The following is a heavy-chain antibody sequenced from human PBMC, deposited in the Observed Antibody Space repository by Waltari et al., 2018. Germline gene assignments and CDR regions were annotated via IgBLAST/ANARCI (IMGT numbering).Heavy chain of an antibody. CDR3: ARGDDILTGYYKGLDY. D-gene: IGHD3-9*01. CDR1: GYTFTSYG. J-gene: IGHJ4*02. Sequence: QVHLVQSGAEIKKPGASVKVSCKASGYTFTSYGISWVRRAPGQGLEWMGWVSAYDGNTNDAQKGQGRVTMTTDTSTTTAYMELRSLTSDDTAMYYCARGDDILTGYYKGLDYWGQGTLVTVSS. CDR2: VSAYDGNT. V-gene: IGHV1-18*01.